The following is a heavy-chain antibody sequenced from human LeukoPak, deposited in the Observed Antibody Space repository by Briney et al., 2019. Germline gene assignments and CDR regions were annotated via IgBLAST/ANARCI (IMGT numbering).Heavy chain of an antibody. CDR3: ARVSIAARPYYYGMDV. CDR1: GGTFSSYA. Sequence: SVKVSCKASGGTFSSYAISWVRQAPGQGLEWMGGIIPIFGTANYAQKFQGRVTITADESTSTTYMELSSLRSEDTAVYYCARVSIAARPYYYGMDVWGQGTTVTVSS. J-gene: IGHJ6*02. D-gene: IGHD6-6*01. CDR2: IIPIFGTA. V-gene: IGHV1-69*13.